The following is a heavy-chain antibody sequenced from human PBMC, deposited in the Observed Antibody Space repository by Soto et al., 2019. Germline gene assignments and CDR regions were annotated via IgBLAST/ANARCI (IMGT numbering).Heavy chain of an antibody. Sequence: GGSLRLSCAASGFTFSSYGMHWVRQAPGKGLEWVAVIWYDGSNKYYADSVKGRFTISRDNSKNTLYLQMNSLRAEDTAVYYCARDSYIVVVVAATAGFDYWGQGTLVTVSS. CDR1: GFTFSSYG. J-gene: IGHJ4*02. CDR2: IWYDGSNK. D-gene: IGHD2-15*01. CDR3: ARDSYIVVVVAATAGFDY. V-gene: IGHV3-33*01.